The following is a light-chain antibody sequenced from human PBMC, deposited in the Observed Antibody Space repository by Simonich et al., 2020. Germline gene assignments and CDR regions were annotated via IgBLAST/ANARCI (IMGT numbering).Light chain of an antibody. V-gene: IGLV1-40*01. J-gene: IGLJ3*02. CDR2: SNS. CDR3: QSYDSSLSGSV. Sequence: QSVLTQPPSVSGAPGQRVPISCTGSSSNTGAGYDVHWYQQLPGTAPKHLIHSNSKRPSGVPDRCSGSKSGTSASLAITGLQAEDEADYYCQSYDSSLSGSVFGGGTKLTVL. CDR1: SSNTGAGYD.